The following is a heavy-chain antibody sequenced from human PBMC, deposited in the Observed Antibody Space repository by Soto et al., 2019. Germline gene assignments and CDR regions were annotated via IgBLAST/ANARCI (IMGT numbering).Heavy chain of an antibody. D-gene: IGHD1-26*01. CDR1: GDSVSSVYAA. J-gene: IGHJ4*02. CDR2: TYDRSKWYN. CDR3: ARDLSGSYLDSDS. Sequence: TLCVTCAISGDSVSSVYAAWNWISQSPSRGLEWLGRTYDRSKWYNDSAASLKGRISFNPDTSKNQISLQLNSVTPEDTAVYYCARDLSGSYLDSDSCGQGTL. V-gene: IGHV6-1*01.